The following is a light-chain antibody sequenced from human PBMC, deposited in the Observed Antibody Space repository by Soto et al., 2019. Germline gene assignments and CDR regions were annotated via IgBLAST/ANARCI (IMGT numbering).Light chain of an antibody. V-gene: IGLV2-14*01. J-gene: IGLJ1*01. CDR1: SSDVGGYNY. Sequence: QSALTQPASVSGSPGQSITISCTGTSSDVGGYNYVSWYQQHPGKAPKLMIYDVINRPSGVSNRFSGSKSGNTASLTISGLQAEDEADYYCSSYTSSSLVFGTGTKLTVL. CDR3: SSYTSSSLV. CDR2: DVI.